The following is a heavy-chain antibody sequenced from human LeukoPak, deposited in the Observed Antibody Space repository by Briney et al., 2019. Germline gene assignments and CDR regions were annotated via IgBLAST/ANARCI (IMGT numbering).Heavy chain of an antibody. CDR2: VHLDGRT. Sequence: TSETLSLTCGVSGGSVSSTNWWTWIRQPPGKGLEWIGEVHLDGRTNFNPSLKSRLTMSVDLSENHVSLKLTSVTAADTAVYYCARDGGFYRPLDYSGQGTLVTVSS. CDR1: GGSVSSTNW. J-gene: IGHJ4*02. D-gene: IGHD6-25*01. V-gene: IGHV4-4*02. CDR3: ARDGGFYRPLDY.